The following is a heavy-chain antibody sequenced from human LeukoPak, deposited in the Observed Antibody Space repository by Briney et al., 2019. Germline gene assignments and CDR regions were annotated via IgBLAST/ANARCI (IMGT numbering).Heavy chain of an antibody. CDR3: AKDQEDIVVVPAAMPEYYFDY. D-gene: IGHD2-2*01. J-gene: IGHJ4*02. CDR2: ISYDGSNK. CDR1: GFTFSSYG. V-gene: IGHV3-30*18. Sequence: GRSLRLSCAASGFTFSSYGMHWVRQAPGKGLEWVAVISYDGSNKYYADSVKGRFTISRDNSKNTLYLQMNSLRAEDTAVYHCAKDQEDIVVVPAAMPEYYFDYWGQGTLVTVSS.